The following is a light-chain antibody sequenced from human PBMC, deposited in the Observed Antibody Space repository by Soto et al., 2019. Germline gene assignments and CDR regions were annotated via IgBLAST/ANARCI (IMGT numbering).Light chain of an antibody. J-gene: IGKJ5*01. Sequence: EIVMTQSPATLSVSPGERATLSCRASQTISSDLAWYQQKPGQAPRLLVYGASTRATGIPGRFSGSGSGLEFTLTISSLQSEDIATYYCQQYDNLPITFGQGTRLEIK. CDR2: GAS. V-gene: IGKV3-15*01. CDR1: QTISSD. CDR3: QQYDNLPIT.